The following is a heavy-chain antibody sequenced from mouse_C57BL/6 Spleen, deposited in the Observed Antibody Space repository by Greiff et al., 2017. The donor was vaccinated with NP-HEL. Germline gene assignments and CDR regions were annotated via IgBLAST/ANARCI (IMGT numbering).Heavy chain of an antibody. V-gene: IGHV1-5*01. CDR2: IYPGNSDT. J-gene: IGHJ2*01. CDR1: GYTFTSYW. Sequence: EVQRVESGTVLARPGASVKMSCKTSGYTFTSYWMHWVKQRPGQGLAWIGAIYPGNSDTSYNQQFKGKDKRTAATSATSAYMDLSSLTNEDSAVYYCTRGLTTVVPFDYWGQGTTLTVSS. D-gene: IGHD1-1*01. CDR3: TRGLTTVVPFDY.